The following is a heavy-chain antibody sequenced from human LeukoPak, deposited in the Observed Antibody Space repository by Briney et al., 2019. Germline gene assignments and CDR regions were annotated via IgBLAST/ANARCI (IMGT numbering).Heavy chain of an antibody. Sequence: PGRSLRLSCAASGFTFDDYAMHWVRQAPGKGLEWVSGINWSSGNMGYADSVRGRFTISRDNAKNSLYLQMNSLRPEDTAFYYCAKASRLYSGSLDDGFDIWGQGTMVTVSS. CDR1: GFTFDDYA. CDR2: INWSSGNM. D-gene: IGHD1-26*01. V-gene: IGHV3-9*01. CDR3: AKASRLYSGSLDDGFDI. J-gene: IGHJ3*02.